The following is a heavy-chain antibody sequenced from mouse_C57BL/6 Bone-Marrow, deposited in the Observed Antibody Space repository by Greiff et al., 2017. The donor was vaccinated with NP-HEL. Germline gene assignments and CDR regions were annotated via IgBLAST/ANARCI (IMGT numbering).Heavy chain of an antibody. CDR2: IYPGDGDT. CDR3: ARSDGSSYYFDY. J-gene: IGHJ2*01. V-gene: IGHV1-82*01. CDR1: GYAFSSSW. Sequence: VKLMESGPELVKPGASVKISCKASGYAFSSSWMNWVKQRPGKGLEWIGRIYPGDGDTNYNGKFKGKATLTADKSSSTAYMQLSSLTSEDSAVYFCARSDGSSYYFDYWGQGTTLTVSS. D-gene: IGHD1-1*01.